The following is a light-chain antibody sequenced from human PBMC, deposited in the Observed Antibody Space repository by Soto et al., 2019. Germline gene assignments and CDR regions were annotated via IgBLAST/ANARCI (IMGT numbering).Light chain of an antibody. J-gene: IGLJ2*01. Sequence: QSVLTQPPSVSGAPGQRVTISCTGSSSNIGAGYDVHWYQQLPGTAPKLLIYGNSNRPSGVPDRFSGSKSGTSASLAISGLRSEDEADYYCAAWDDTLSGLVFGGGTKVTVL. CDR3: AAWDDTLSGLV. V-gene: IGLV1-40*01. CDR1: SSNIGAGYD. CDR2: GNS.